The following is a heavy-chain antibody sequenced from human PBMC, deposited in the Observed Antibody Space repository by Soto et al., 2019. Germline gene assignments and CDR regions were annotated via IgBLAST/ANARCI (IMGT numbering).Heavy chain of an antibody. J-gene: IGHJ4*02. CDR3: GGGGESLNQGFDL. CDR1: GFTFSSYS. Sequence: PXASLRLSCAASGFTFSSYSLHWVRQAPGKGLEWVAVISSDGSTTYYADSVKGRFTVSRDNSRNTLYLQMNSLRTDDTAVYYGGGGGESLNQGFDLWGQGTLVTVSS. D-gene: IGHD3-10*01. V-gene: IGHV3-30*04. CDR2: ISSDGSTT.